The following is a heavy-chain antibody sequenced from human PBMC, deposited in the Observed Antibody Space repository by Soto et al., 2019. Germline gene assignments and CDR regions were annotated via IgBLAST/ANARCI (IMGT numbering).Heavy chain of an antibody. CDR1: GVSSSNYY. Sequence: SETLFRSGTLSGVSSSNYYCRGFRQPPGKGLEWIGYIYHSGSTSYNPSLKSRVTMSVDSSKNQFSLMLNSVTATDTAIYYCARQGFGELHGLVDVWGQGTTVT. CDR2: IYHSGST. CDR3: ARQGFGELHGLVDV. V-gene: IGHV4-59*08. J-gene: IGHJ6*02. D-gene: IGHD3-10*01.